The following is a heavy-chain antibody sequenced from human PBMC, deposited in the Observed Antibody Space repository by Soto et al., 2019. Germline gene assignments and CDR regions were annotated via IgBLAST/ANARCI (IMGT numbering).Heavy chain of an antibody. V-gene: IGHV4-31*03. J-gene: IGHJ5*02. CDR2: ISYSGKT. Sequence: QVQLQESGPGLVRPSQTLSLTCTVSNGSIDNTVFFWNWIRQHPGRGLEWIGYISYSGKTFYNPSLQSRVSMSLGTSTNQFSLKSSSVTAADTAVYFCASHLSGDYPNANWFDPWGQGTLVTVSS. D-gene: IGHD4-17*01. CDR3: ASHLSGDYPNANWFDP. CDR1: NGSIDNTVFF.